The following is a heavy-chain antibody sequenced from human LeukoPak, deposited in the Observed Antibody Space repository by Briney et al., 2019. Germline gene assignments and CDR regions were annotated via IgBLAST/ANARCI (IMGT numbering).Heavy chain of an antibody. Sequence: SGTLSLTCAVSGGSINRGTFFWTWIRKPPGKGLEWIGYISNSGSTNYHPSLKSRVTISSDTSKNQFSLKVNSVTAADTGVYYCASKSTDHGELRFDYWGQGTLVTVSS. D-gene: IGHD4-17*01. CDR3: ASKSTDHGELRFDY. CDR2: ISNSGST. CDR1: GGSINRGTFF. J-gene: IGHJ4*02. V-gene: IGHV4-61*01.